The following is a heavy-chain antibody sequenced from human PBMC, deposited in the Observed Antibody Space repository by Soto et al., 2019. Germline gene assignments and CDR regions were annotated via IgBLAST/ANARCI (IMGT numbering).Heavy chain of an antibody. CDR1: GFTFSTYD. J-gene: IGHJ4*02. D-gene: IGHD1-20*01. Sequence: GGSLRLSCAASGFTFSTYDMSWVRQAPGKGLEWVSAISGSGGSTYYADSVKGRFTISRDNAKNTLYLQMSSLRAEDTAVYYCARDHNRVFDYWGQGALVTVSS. CDR3: ARDHNRVFDY. CDR2: ISGSGGST. V-gene: IGHV3-23*01.